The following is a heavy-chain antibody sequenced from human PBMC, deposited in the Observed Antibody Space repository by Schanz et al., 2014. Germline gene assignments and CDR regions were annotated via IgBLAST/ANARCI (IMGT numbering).Heavy chain of an antibody. V-gene: IGHV1-18*01. Sequence: QVQLVQSGAEVKKPGASVKVSCKASGYTFTSYGFSWVRQAPGQGLEWMGWISGHNGNTKYVQNFQGRVTMTTDTSTSTAYMELRSLRSADTAVYYCASDLMAHHTILGVATYYGMDVWGQGTTVTVSS. CDR2: ISGHNGNT. D-gene: IGHD3-3*01. CDR3: ASDLMAHHTILGVATYYGMDV. J-gene: IGHJ6*02. CDR1: GYTFTSYG.